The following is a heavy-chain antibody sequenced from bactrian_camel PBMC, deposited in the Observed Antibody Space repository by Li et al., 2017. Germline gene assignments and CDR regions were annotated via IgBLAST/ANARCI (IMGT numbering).Heavy chain of an antibody. V-gene: IGHV3S55*01. CDR3: AARIGRSTCSGGSPLRTDFGY. D-gene: IGHD2*01. CDR1: GYTIRNYC. CDR2: TDGAGST. J-gene: IGHJ6*01. Sequence: VQLVESGGGSVEAGGSLRLSCSASGYTIRNYCMAWFRQVPGKEREGVAVTDGAGSTIYADSVKGRFTVSKDNAKTTLYLQMNSLKPEDTAMYYCAARIGRSTCSGGSPLRTDFGYWGQGTQVTVS.